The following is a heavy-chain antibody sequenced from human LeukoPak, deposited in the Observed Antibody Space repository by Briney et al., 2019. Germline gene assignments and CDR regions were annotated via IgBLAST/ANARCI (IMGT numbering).Heavy chain of an antibody. CDR2: IYHSGST. CDR1: GYSISSGYY. D-gene: IGHD3-16*02. CDR3: ARYMITFGGVIVPFDY. V-gene: IGHV4-38-2*02. Sequence: SQTLSLTCTVSGYSISSGYYWGWIRQPPGKGLEWIGSIYHSGSTYYNPSLKSRVTISVDTSKNQFSLKLSSVTAADTAVYYCARYMITFGGVIVPFDYWGQGTLVTVSS. J-gene: IGHJ4*02.